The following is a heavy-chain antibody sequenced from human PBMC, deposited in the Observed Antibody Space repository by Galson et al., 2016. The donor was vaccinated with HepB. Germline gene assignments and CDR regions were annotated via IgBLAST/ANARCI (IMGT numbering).Heavy chain of an antibody. CDR3: ARDGGAAWIQLWVDN. V-gene: IGHV3-30*04. D-gene: IGHD5-18*01. CDR2: ISNDGNNK. J-gene: IGHJ4*01. CDR1: GFRFGTYA. Sequence: SLRLSCAASGFRFGTYAMHWVRQAPGKGLEWVAGISNDGNNKYYIDSAKGRFTISRDNFRNTLYLQLSSLRVDDTAVYYCARDGGAAWIQLWVDNWGHGTVVTVSS.